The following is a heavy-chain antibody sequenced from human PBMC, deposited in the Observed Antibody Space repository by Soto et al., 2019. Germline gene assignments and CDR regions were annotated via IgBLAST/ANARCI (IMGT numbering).Heavy chain of an antibody. J-gene: IGHJ6*03. CDR3: ARVTIFGVAQYYMDV. D-gene: IGHD3-3*01. CDR2: IYYSGST. Sequence: SETLSLTCTVSGGSISSYYWSWIRQPPGKGLEWIGYIYYSGSTNYNPSLKSRVTISVDTSKNQFSLKLSSVTAADTAVYYCARVTIFGVAQYYMDVWGKGTTVTVSS. V-gene: IGHV4-59*08. CDR1: GGSISSYY.